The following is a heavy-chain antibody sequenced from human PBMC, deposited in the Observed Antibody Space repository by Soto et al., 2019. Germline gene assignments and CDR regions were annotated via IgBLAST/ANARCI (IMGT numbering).Heavy chain of an antibody. J-gene: IGHJ4*02. CDR2: VNPSGGHT. Sequence: QVQLVQSGAEVKKPGASVKVSCKASGDTFTDYYIHWVRQAPGQGLEWMGTVNPSGGHTTYAQHLRGRMTMTRDTSTSTLYMGLTSLTSEDTAVYYCARGGNVVVVTAALDYWGQGTLVTVSS. V-gene: IGHV1-46*04. CDR3: ARGGNVVVVTAALDY. CDR1: GDTFTDYY. D-gene: IGHD2-21*02.